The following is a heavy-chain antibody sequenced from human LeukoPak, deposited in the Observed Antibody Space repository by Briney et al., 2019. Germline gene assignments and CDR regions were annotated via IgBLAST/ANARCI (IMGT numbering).Heavy chain of an antibody. J-gene: IGHJ6*02. V-gene: IGHV1-2*02. D-gene: IGHD2-15*01. CDR3: ARASGCSGGSCQGIHYYYYGVDV. Sequence: ASVKVSCKASGYTFTGYYMHWVRQAPGQGLEWMGWINPNSGGTNYAQKFQGRVTMTRDTSISTAYMELSRLRSDDTAVYYCARASGCSGGSCQGIHYYYYGVDVWGQGTTVTVSS. CDR2: INPNSGGT. CDR1: GYTFTGYY.